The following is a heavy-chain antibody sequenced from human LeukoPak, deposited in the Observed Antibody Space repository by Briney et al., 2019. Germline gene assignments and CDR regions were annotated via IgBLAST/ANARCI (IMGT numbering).Heavy chain of an antibody. Sequence: QPSETLSLTCTVSGGSISSYYWSWIRQPPRKGLEWIGYIYCSGSTNYNPSLKSRVTISVDTSKNQFSLKLSSVPAADTAVYYCARDGYNGAFDIWGQGTMVTVSS. V-gene: IGHV4-59*01. CDR2: IYCSGST. J-gene: IGHJ3*02. D-gene: IGHD5-24*01. CDR1: GGSISSYY. CDR3: ARDGYNGAFDI.